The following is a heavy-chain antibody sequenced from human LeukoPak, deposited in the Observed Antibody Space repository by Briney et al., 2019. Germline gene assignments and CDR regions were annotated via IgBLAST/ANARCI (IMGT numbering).Heavy chain of an antibody. CDR3: ARDYYDSSGSPNDAFDI. CDR1: GYSISSGYY. D-gene: IGHD3-22*01. J-gene: IGHJ3*02. CDR2: IYHSGST. Sequence: PSETLSLTCTVSGYSISSGYYWGWIRQPPGKGLEWIGSIYHSGSTYYNPSLKSRVTISVDTSKNQFSLKLSSVTAADTAVYYCARDYYDSSGSPNDAFDIWGQGTMVTVSS. V-gene: IGHV4-38-2*02.